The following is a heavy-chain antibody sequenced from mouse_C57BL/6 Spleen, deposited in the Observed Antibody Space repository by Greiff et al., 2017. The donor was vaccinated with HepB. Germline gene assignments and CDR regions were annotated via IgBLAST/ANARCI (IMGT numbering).Heavy chain of an antibody. CDR3: ARNYGSEGNYLDY. Sequence: VQLQQSGAELVRPGSSVKLSCKASGYTFTSYWMHWVKQRPIKGLEWIGNIDPSDSEPHYNQKFKDKATLTVDKSSSKAYMQLSSQTSEDSAVYYYARNYGSEGNYLDYWGQGTTLTVSA. V-gene: IGHV1-52*01. J-gene: IGHJ2*01. CDR1: GYTFTSYW. CDR2: IDPSDSEP. D-gene: IGHD1-1*01.